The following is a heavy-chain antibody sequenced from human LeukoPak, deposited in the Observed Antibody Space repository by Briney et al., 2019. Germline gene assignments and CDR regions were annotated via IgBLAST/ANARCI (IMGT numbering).Heavy chain of an antibody. CDR2: INPNSGGT. CDR3: ARDLSSTYDFWRGYYTGEVDY. CDR1: GYTFTGYY. Sequence: ASVKVSCKVSGYTFTGYYMHWVRQAPGQGLEWMGRINPNSGGTNYAQKFQGRVTMTRDTSISTAYMELSRLRSDDTAVYYCARDLSSTYDFWRGYYTGEVDYWGQGTLVTVSS. D-gene: IGHD3-3*01. V-gene: IGHV1-2*06. J-gene: IGHJ4*02.